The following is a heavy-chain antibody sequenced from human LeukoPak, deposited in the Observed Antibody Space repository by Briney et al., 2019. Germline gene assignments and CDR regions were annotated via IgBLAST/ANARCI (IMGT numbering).Heavy chain of an antibody. Sequence: ASVKVSCKASGYTFTSYYMQWVRQAPGQGLEWMGIINPSGGSTSYAQKFQGRVTMTRDMSTSTVYMELSSLRSEDTAVYYCARGPKGYCSGGSCHTLYYMDVWGKGTTVTVSS. D-gene: IGHD2-15*01. V-gene: IGHV1-46*01. CDR3: ARGPKGYCSGGSCHTLYYMDV. CDR2: INPSGGST. J-gene: IGHJ6*03. CDR1: GYTFTSYY.